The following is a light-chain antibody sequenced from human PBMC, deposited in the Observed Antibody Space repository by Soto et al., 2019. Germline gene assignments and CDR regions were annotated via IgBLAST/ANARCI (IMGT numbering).Light chain of an antibody. J-gene: IGKJ4*01. CDR3: QQFNIWPLT. Sequence: EIVMTQSPATLSVSPGERATLSCRASQSVSNNLAWFQQKSGQAPRLLIYDASTRATGIPVRFSGGGSGTEFTLTISSLQAEDVAVYYCQQFNIWPLTFGGGTKVEIK. V-gene: IGKV3-15*01. CDR2: DAS. CDR1: QSVSNN.